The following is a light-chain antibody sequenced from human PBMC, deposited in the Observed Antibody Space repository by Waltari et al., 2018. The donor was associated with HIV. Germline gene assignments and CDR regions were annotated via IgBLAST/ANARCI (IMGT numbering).Light chain of an antibody. CDR3: QSYDSSLSGSVV. J-gene: IGLJ2*01. CDR1: SSTIGAGSD. Sequence: QSVLTQPPSVSGAPGQRVTISCTGSSSTIGAGSDVHWYQQLPGTAPKLLIYGNSNRPSGVPDRFSGSKSGTSASLAITGLQAEDEADYYCQSYDSSLSGSVVFGGGTKLTVL. CDR2: GNS. V-gene: IGLV1-40*01.